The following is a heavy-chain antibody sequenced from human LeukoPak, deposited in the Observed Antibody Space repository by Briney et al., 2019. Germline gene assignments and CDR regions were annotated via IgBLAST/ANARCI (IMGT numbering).Heavy chain of an antibody. J-gene: IGHJ4*02. D-gene: IGHD2-2*01. CDR1: GFTFSSYA. V-gene: IGHV3-23*01. CDR3: AKVLTDCSSTSCYGLGAFDY. CDR2: ISGSGGST. Sequence: GGSLRLSCAASGFTFSSYAMSWVRQAPGKGLEWVSAISGSGGSTYYADSVKGRFTISRDNSKNTLYLQMNSLRAEDTAVYYCAKVLTDCSSTSCYGLGAFDYWGQGTLVTVSS.